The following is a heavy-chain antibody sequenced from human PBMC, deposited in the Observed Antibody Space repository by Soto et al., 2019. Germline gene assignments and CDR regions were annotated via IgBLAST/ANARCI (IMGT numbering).Heavy chain of an antibody. Sequence: SQTLSLTCAISGDSVSSNSAAWNWIRQSPSRGLEWLGRTYYRSKWYNDYAVSVKSRITINPDTSKNQFSPQLNSVTPEDTAVYYCARAGRPHCSGGSCYSVWGQGTLVTVSS. CDR3: ARAGRPHCSGGSCYSV. J-gene: IGHJ4*02. V-gene: IGHV6-1*01. CDR1: GDSVSSNSAA. D-gene: IGHD2-15*01. CDR2: TYYRSKWYN.